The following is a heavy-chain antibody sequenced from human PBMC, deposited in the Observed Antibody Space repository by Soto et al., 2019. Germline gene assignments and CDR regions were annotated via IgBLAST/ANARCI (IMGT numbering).Heavy chain of an antibody. CDR3: ARLVGGDFWSGYYMGYYYMDV. V-gene: IGHV3-21*01. D-gene: IGHD3-3*01. J-gene: IGHJ6*03. CDR1: GFTFSSYS. CDR2: ISSSSSYI. Sequence: GGSLRLSCAASGFTFSSYSMNWVRQAPGKGLEWVSSISSSSSYIYYAGSVKGRFTISRDNAKNSLYLQMNSLRAEDTAVYYCARLVGGDFWSGYYMGYYYMDVWGKGTTVTVSS.